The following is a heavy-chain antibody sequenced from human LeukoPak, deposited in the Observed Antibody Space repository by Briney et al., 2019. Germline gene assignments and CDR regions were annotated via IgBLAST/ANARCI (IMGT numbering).Heavy chain of an antibody. CDR1: GYTFTGYY. J-gene: IGHJ4*02. CDR2: INPNSGDT. D-gene: IGHD5-18*01. V-gene: IGHV1-2*02. CDR3: AREQDIGMVSALDY. Sequence: ASVKVSCKPSGYTFTGYYMHWVRQAPGLGLEWMGWINPNSGDTNYAQKFQGRVTMTRDASISTAYMELSRLRSDDTAVYYCAREQDIGMVSALDYWGQGTLVTVSS.